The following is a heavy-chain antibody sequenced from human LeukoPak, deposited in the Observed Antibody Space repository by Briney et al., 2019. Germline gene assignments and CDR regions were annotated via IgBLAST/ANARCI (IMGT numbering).Heavy chain of an antibody. CDR2: VSSSGTT. J-gene: IGHJ3*02. Sequence: SEALSLTCTVSGGSISRDGHYWSWIRQYPGKGLESIGSVSSSGTTTYNPSLKSRVTISLDTSQNQFSLNLRSLTAADTAVYYCAREMVRDAFDIWGQGTMVTVSS. D-gene: IGHD2-8*01. CDR1: GGSISRDGHY. V-gene: IGHV4-31*03. CDR3: AREMVRDAFDI.